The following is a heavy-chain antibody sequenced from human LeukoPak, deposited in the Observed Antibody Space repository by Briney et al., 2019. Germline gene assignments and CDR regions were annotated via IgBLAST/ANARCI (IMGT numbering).Heavy chain of an antibody. J-gene: IGHJ4*02. CDR1: GFTFSTYN. D-gene: IGHD3-10*01. V-gene: IGHV3-15*05. Sequence: GGSLRLSCAASGFTFSTYNMNWVRQAPGKGLGWVGRIKSKSDGGTTDYAAPVKGRFTISRDDSKDTLFLQVNSLKIEDTAVYYCTTVTLRPVGLWGQGTLVTVSS. CDR3: TTVTLRPVGL. CDR2: IKSKSDGGTT.